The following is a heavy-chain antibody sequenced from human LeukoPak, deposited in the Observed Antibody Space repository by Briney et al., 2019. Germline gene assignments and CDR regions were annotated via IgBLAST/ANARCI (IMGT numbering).Heavy chain of an antibody. V-gene: IGHV4-34*01. CDR2: VNHSGQS. Sequence: SETLSLTCAVYGGSFSGYHWSWIRQPPGKGLEWIGDVNHSGQSSYRSSLKSRVTISVDTSKNQFSLRLTSVTAADTAVYYCARRPDGFDFWGQGTMVTVSS. J-gene: IGHJ3*01. CDR1: GGSFSGYH. CDR3: ARRPDGFDF.